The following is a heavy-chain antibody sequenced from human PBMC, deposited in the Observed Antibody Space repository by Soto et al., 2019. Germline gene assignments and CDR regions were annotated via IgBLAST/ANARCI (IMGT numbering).Heavy chain of an antibody. CDR3: ARDPRYDSSGYYDP. V-gene: IGHV4-31*03. CDR1: GGSISSGGYY. J-gene: IGHJ5*02. CDR2: IYYSGST. Sequence: QVQLQESGPGLVKPSQTLSLTCTVSGGSISSGGYYWSWIRQHPGKGLEWIGYIYYSGSTYYNPSRKSRVTISVDTSKNQLSLKLSSVTAADTAVYYCARDPRYDSSGYYDPWGQGTLVTVSS. D-gene: IGHD3-22*01.